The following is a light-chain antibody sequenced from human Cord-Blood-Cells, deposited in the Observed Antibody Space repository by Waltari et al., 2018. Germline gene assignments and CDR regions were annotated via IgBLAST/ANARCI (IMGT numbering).Light chain of an antibody. CDR1: ALPTQY. J-gene: IGLJ3*02. Sequence: SYELTQPPSVSVSPGHTARITCTGDALPTQYAYWYQQKPGQAPLLVIYKDSERPSGIPERFSGSSSGTTVTLTISGVQAEDEADYYCQSADSSGTYWVFGGGTKLTVL. CDR3: QSADSSGTYWV. V-gene: IGLV3-25*02. CDR2: KDS.